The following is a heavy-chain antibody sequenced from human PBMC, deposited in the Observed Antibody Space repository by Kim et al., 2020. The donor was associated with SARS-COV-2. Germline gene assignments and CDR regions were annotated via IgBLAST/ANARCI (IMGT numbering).Heavy chain of an antibody. CDR1: GFTFSSYG. CDR3: ARDHPRQWLALDY. V-gene: IGHV3-33*01. J-gene: IGHJ4*02. Sequence: GGSLRLSCAASGFTFSSYGMHWVRQAPGKGLEWVAVIWYDGSKKYYADSVKGRFTISRDNSKNTLILQMNSLRDEDTAVYYCARDHPRQWLALDYWGQGTLVTVSS. CDR2: IWYDGSKK. D-gene: IGHD6-19*01.